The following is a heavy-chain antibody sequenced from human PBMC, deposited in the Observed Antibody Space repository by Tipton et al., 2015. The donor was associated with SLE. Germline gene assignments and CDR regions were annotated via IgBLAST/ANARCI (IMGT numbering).Heavy chain of an antibody. CDR1: GFTFSSYE. V-gene: IGHV3-48*03. J-gene: IGHJ4*02. CDR2: ISSSGSTI. CDR3: AKDHSGGWWGPFDY. Sequence: LSLTCAASGFTFSSYEMNWVRQAPGKGLEWVSYISSSGSTIYYADSVKGRFTISRDNSKNTLYLQMNSLRAEDTAMYYCAKDHSGGWWGPFDYWGQGTLVTVSS. D-gene: IGHD6-19*01.